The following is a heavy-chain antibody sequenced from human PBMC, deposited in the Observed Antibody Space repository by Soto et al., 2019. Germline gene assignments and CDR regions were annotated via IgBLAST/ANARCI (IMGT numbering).Heavy chain of an antibody. CDR3: ARSGATGYYSTHYYGMDV. CDR2: MNPESGST. V-gene: IGHV1-8*01. D-gene: IGHD3-9*01. CDR1: GYTFNTYD. J-gene: IGHJ6*02. Sequence: GASVKVSCKASGYTFNTYDINWVRQATGQGLEWMGWMNPESGSTGFAQSFHGRITLTGNTSINTVYMEVSSLTNEDTAVYFCARSGATGYYSTHYYGMDVWGPGTTVTVSS.